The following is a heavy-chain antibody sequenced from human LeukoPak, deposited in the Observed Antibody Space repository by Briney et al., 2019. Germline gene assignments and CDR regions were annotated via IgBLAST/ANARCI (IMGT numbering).Heavy chain of an antibody. J-gene: IGHJ6*03. CDR2: ISSSAI. CDR3: ARAVTPPRYYYYYMDV. Sequence: GGSLRLSCAASGFTFSNYPMNWVRQAPGKGLEWVSYISSSAIYYADSVRGRFTISRDNAKNSLYLQMNSLRAEDTAVYYCARAVTPPRYYYYYMDVWGKGTTVTISS. CDR1: GFTFSNYP. D-gene: IGHD4-17*01. V-gene: IGHV3-48*03.